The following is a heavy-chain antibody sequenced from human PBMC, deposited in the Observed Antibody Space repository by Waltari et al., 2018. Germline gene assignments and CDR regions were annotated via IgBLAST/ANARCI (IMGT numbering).Heavy chain of an antibody. CDR1: GGSISSYY. CDR3: ARAPDYVYWYFDL. Sequence: QVQLQESGPGLVKPSETLSLTCTVSGGSISSYYWSCIRQPPGKGLEWIGDIYSSGSTNHSPSLKSRVNISVDTSKNKFSLKLSAVTAAETAVYYFARAPDYVYWYFDLWGRGTLVTVSS. CDR2: IYSSGST. V-gene: IGHV4-59*01. D-gene: IGHD4-17*01. J-gene: IGHJ2*01.